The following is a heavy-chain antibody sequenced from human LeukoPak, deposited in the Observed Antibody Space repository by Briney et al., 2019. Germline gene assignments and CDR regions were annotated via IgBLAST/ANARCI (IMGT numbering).Heavy chain of an antibody. CDR1: GFTFSSYA. CDR3: AKAVSGSYSFDY. V-gene: IGHV3-23*01. D-gene: IGHD1-26*01. CDR2: ISGSGGST. Sequence: PGGSLRLSCAASGFTFSSYAMSWVRQAPGKGLEWVSGISGSGGSTYYADSVKGRFTISRDDSKNTLYLQMNSLRGEDTAVYYCAKAVSGSYSFDYRGQGTLVTVSS. J-gene: IGHJ4*02.